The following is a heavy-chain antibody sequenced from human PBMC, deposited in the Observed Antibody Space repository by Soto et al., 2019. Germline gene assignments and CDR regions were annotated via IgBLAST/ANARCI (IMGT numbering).Heavy chain of an antibody. CDR3: ASMANVGGIYRSLWFDP. V-gene: IGHV4-61*01. CDR2: ISHSGTT. CDR1: GDSVSSGSYY. D-gene: IGHD3-16*02. Sequence: QEQLQESGPGLVKPSETPSLTCTVSGDSVSSGSYYWNWIRQPPGQGLEWIGSISHSGTTNYNLSFKGRVSISVDASKHEFSLKVSSVTVAATAVDYCASMANVGGIYRSLWFDPWGHGTLVTVSS. J-gene: IGHJ5*02.